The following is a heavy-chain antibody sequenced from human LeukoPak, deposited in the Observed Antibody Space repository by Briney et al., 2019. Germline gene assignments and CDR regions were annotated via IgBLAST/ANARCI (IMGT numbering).Heavy chain of an antibody. J-gene: IGHJ4*02. CDR2: INHSGST. CDR3: ARGSSRRDGY. CDR1: GGSFSGYY. V-gene: IGHV4-34*01. D-gene: IGHD6-13*01. Sequence: SETLSLTCAVYGGSFSGYYWSWIRQPPGKGLEWIGEINHSGSTNSNPSLKSRVPISVDTSKNQFSLKLSSVTAAGTAVYYCARGSSRRDGYWGQGTLVTVSS.